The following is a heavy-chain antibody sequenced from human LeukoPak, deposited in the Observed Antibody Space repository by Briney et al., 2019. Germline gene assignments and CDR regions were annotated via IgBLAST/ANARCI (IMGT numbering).Heavy chain of an antibody. CDR1: GFTFSSYG. D-gene: IGHD6-13*01. J-gene: IGHJ1*01. CDR3: ARDLGIAGYLQH. CDR2: ISYDGSNK. V-gene: IGHV3-30*03. Sequence: GGSLRLSCAASGFTFSSYGMHWVRQAPGKGLEWVAVISYDGSNKYYGDSVKGRFTISRDNAKNTLYLQMNSLRADDTAVYYCARDLGIAGYLQHWGQGTLVTVSS.